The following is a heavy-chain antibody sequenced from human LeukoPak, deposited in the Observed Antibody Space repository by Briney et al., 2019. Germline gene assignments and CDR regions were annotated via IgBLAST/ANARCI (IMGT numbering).Heavy chain of an antibody. J-gene: IGHJ2*01. CDR2: ISGSGGST. V-gene: IGHV3-23*01. Sequence: PGGSLRLSCAASGFTFSSYAMSWVRQAPGKGLEWVSAISGSGGSTYYADSVKGRFTISRDNSKNTLYLQMNSLRAGDTAVYYCARGNSLAVRGPGDFDLWGRGTLVTVSS. D-gene: IGHD3-10*01. CDR3: ARGNSLAVRGPGDFDL. CDR1: GFTFSSYA.